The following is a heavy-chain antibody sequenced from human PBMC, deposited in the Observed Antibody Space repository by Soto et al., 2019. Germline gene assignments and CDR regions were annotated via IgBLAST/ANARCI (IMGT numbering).Heavy chain of an antibody. CDR2: ISYDGGNK. V-gene: IGHV3-30*18. CDR1: GFTFSSYG. CDR3: AKVTGYCSSSSCSRDYYYYYGLDV. J-gene: IGHJ6*02. Sequence: GGSLRLSCAVSGFTFSSYGMHWVRQAPGKGLEWVAVISYDGGNKYYGDSVKGRFSISRDNPKNTLYLQMNSLRAEDTAVYYCAKVTGYCSSSSCSRDYYYYYGLDVWGQGTTVTVSS. D-gene: IGHD2-2*01.